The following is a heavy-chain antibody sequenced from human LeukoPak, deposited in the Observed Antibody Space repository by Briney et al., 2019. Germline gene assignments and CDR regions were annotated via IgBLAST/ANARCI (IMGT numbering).Heavy chain of an antibody. D-gene: IGHD3-10*01. CDR3: ARGVVRSGTYFAFDI. J-gene: IGHJ3*02. CDR2: IYSSGST. Sequence: SETLSLTCTVSDGSISSYYWNYIRQPPGKGLEWIGYIYSSGSTNYNPSLKGRVTISLDTSKNQFFLNLSSVTAADTAVYYCARGVVRSGTYFAFDIWGQGTMVSVSS. CDR1: DGSISSYY. V-gene: IGHV4-59*01.